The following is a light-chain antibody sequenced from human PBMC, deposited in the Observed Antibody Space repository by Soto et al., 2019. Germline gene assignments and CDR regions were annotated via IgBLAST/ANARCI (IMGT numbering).Light chain of an antibody. J-gene: IGKJ1*01. CDR3: QQYGGSPRT. CDR1: QSINNNY. CDR2: GAS. Sequence: EIVLTQSPGTLSLSPGERATLSCRAIQSINNNYLAWYQQKRGQAPRLLIYGASSSATGIHDRFSGSGSGTAFTLTISRLEPEDFAVYYCQQYGGSPRTFSQGTKVEI. V-gene: IGKV3-20*01.